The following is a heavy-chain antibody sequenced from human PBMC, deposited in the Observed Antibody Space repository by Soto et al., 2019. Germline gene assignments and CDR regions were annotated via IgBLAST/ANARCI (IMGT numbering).Heavy chain of an antibody. V-gene: IGHV4-39*01. J-gene: IGHJ5*02. Sequence: PSETLSLPCSVSGGSLNRSSYFWGWVRQPPGKGLERLGSIYYSGSTYYNPSLRSLVTISDDTAKNQCSLKLCSVTAADTAVFYCARHYSSGSRNWFDPWGQGTLVTVSS. D-gene: IGHD6-19*01. CDR3: ARHYSSGSRNWFDP. CDR2: IYYSGST. CDR1: GGSLNRSSYF.